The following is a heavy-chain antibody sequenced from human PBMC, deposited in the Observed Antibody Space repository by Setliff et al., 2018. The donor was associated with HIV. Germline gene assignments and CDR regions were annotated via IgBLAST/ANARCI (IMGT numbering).Heavy chain of an antibody. CDR2: IYTSGST. CDR1: GGSISSSSYY. J-gene: IGHJ4*02. V-gene: IGHV4-61*02. D-gene: IGHD5-18*01. Sequence: SETLSLTCTVSGGSISSSSYYWSWIRQPAGKGLEWIGRIYTSGSTNYNPSLKSRVSISVDTSKNQFSLKLSSVTAADTAVYYCARGIYSYGYLFDYWGQGTLVTVPQ. CDR3: ARGIYSYGYLFDY.